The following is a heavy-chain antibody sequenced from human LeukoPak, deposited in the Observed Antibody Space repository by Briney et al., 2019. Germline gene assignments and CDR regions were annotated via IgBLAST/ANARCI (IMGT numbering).Heavy chain of an antibody. CDR2: ISGSGGST. CDR3: AKHTSSYFGGAFDI. J-gene: IGHJ3*02. Sequence: GGSLRLSCAASEFTFSSYAMSWVRQAPGKGLEWVSCISGSGGSTYYADSVKGRFTISRDNSKNTLYLQMNSLRAEDTAVYYCAKHTSSYFGGAFDIWGQGTMVTVSP. CDR1: EFTFSSYA. V-gene: IGHV3-23*01. D-gene: IGHD2-2*01.